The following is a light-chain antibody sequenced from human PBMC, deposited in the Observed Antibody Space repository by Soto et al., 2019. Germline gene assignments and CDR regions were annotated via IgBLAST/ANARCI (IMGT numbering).Light chain of an antibody. CDR1: SSDVGAYDY. Sequence: QSVLTQPPSASGSPGQSVTISCTGTSSDVGAYDYVSWYQQHPGEAPKLMIYEVTKRPSGVPDRFSGSKSANTASLTVSGLQAEDEADYYRSSFANTNNFVFGTGTKVTVL. V-gene: IGLV2-8*01. J-gene: IGLJ1*01. CDR2: EVT. CDR3: SSFANTNNFV.